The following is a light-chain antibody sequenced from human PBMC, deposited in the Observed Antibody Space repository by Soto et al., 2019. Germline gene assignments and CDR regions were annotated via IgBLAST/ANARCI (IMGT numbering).Light chain of an antibody. V-gene: IGLV2-23*01. CDR3: CSYAGSSTWV. CDR2: GGS. CDR1: SSDVGSYNL. J-gene: IGLJ3*02. Sequence: QSVLTQPASVSGSPGQSITISCTGTSSDVGSYNLVSWYQQLPGKAPKLMIYGGSKRPSGVSNRFSGSKSGNTASLTISGLEAEDEADYYCCSYAGSSTWVFGGGTKVTVL.